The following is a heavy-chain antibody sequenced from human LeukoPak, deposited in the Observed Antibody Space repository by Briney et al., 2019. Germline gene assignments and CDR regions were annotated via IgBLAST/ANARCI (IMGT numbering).Heavy chain of an antibody. V-gene: IGHV4-59*01. CDR2: IYYSGST. CDR3: ARALQPGVYAFDI. D-gene: IGHD6-13*01. CDR1: GVSISSYY. Sequence: SETLSLTCTVSGVSISSYYWTWIRQPPGEGLEWIGYIYYSGSTNYNPSLKSRVTISVDTSKNQFSLKLSSVTAADTAVYYCARALQPGVYAFDIWGQGTMVTVSS. J-gene: IGHJ3*02.